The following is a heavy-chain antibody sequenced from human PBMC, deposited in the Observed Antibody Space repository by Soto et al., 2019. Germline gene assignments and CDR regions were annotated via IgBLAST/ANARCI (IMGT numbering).Heavy chain of an antibody. CDR2: IWYDGSNK. D-gene: IGHD5-12*01. Sequence: PGGSLRLSCAASGFTFSSYGMHWVRQAPGKGLEWVAVIWYDGSNKYYADSVKGRFTISRDNSKNTLYLQMNSLRAEDTAVYYCARGSSGYDYYFDYWGQGTLVTVSS. CDR3: ARGSSGYDYYFDY. V-gene: IGHV3-33*01. CDR1: GFTFSSYG. J-gene: IGHJ4*02.